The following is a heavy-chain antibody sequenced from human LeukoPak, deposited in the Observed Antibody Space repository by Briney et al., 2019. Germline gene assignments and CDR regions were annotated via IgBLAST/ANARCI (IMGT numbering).Heavy chain of an antibody. CDR2: ISYDGSNK. Sequence: GGSLRLSCAASGFTFDDYGMSWVRQAPGKGLEWVAVISYDGSNKYYADSVKGRFTISRDNSKNTLYLQMNSLRAEDTAVYYCAKDRVYSGYELDYWGQGTLVTVSS. V-gene: IGHV3-30*18. J-gene: IGHJ4*02. CDR3: AKDRVYSGYELDY. D-gene: IGHD5-12*01. CDR1: GFTFDDYG.